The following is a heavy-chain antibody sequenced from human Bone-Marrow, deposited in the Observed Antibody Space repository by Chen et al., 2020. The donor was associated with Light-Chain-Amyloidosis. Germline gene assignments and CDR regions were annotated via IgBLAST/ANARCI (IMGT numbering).Heavy chain of an antibody. Sequence: EVQLVEYGGGLVKHGGPLSLSCPAPGFAITSYNMTWFRQAPGKGLEWVSSISSSSTYIYYADSMKGRFTISRDNAKNSLYLQMSNLRAEDTAVYYCAREDFGDYEKIDLWGQGTLVTVSS. V-gene: IGHV3-21*01. CDR3: AREDFGDYEKIDL. CDR2: ISSSSTYI. D-gene: IGHD4-17*01. J-gene: IGHJ5*02. CDR1: GFAITSYN.